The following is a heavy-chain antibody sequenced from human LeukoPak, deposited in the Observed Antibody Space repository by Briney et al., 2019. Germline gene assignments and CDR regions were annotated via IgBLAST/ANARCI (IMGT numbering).Heavy chain of an antibody. CDR2: IYYSGST. CDR1: GGSISSYY. D-gene: IGHD2-2*03. CDR3: ARRGWIGHWFDP. V-gene: IGHV4-59*12. J-gene: IGHJ5*02. Sequence: SETLSLTCTVSGGSISSYYWSWIRQPPGKGLEWIGYIYYSGSTNYNPSLKSRVTISVDTSKNQFSLKLSSVTAADTAVYYCARRGWIGHWFDPWGQGTLVTVSS.